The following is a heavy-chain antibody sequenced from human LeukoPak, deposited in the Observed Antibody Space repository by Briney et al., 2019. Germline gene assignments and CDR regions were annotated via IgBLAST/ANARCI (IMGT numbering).Heavy chain of an antibody. D-gene: IGHD6-13*01. CDR2: IKQDGSEK. CDR3: ARALNHGAAAGQNDAFDI. CDR1: GFTFSSYW. J-gene: IGHJ3*02. V-gene: IGHV3-7*01. Sequence: GGSLRLSCAASGFTFSSYWMSWVRQAPGKGLEWVANIKQDGSEKYYVDSVKGRFTISRDNAKNSLYLQMNSLRAEDTAVYYCARALNHGAAAGQNDAFDIWGQGTMVTVSS.